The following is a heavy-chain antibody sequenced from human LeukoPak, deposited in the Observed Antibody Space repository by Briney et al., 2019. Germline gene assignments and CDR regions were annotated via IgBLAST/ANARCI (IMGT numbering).Heavy chain of an antibody. CDR2: TSSSSVYI. CDR1: GFTFSSYS. V-gene: IGHV3-21*01. D-gene: IGHD1-7*01. Sequence: GESLRLSCAASGFTFSSYSMNWVRQAPGKGLEWVSSTSSSSVYIYYADSVKGRFTISRDNAKNSLYLQMSNLRAEDTAVYYCARDVITGTLRAFDIWGQGTMVTVSS. CDR3: ARDVITGTLRAFDI. J-gene: IGHJ3*02.